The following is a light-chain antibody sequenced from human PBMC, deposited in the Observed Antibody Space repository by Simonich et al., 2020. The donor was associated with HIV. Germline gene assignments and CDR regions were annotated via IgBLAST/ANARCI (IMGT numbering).Light chain of an antibody. CDR3: QQYDNWPLL. J-gene: IGKJ2*01. CDR1: HSVSSN. Sequence: EIVMTQSPATLSVSPGERATLSCRASHSVSSNLAWYQQKPGQAPSILIYGASTSATGIAARFSGSGSGTEFTLTISSMQSEDFAVYYCQQYDNWPLLFGQGTKLEIK. V-gene: IGKV3-15*01. CDR2: GAS.